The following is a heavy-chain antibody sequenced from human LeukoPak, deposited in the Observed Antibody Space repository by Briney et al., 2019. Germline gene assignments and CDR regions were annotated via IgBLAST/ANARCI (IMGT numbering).Heavy chain of an antibody. CDR2: IVPIFGTA. D-gene: IGHD2-15*01. CDR1: GGTFSSYA. Sequence: SVKVSCKASGGTFSSYAISWVRQAPGQGLEWMGGIVPIFGTANHAQKLRGRVTITADESTSTAYMELNSLRSEDTAVYYCARTDCSGGSCYSGGPGETSDYWGQGTLVTVSS. J-gene: IGHJ4*02. CDR3: ARTDCSGGSCYSGGPGETSDY. V-gene: IGHV1-69*01.